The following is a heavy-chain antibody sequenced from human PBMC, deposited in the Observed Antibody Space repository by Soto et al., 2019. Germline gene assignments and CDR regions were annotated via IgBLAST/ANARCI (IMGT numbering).Heavy chain of an antibody. Sequence: SDTLSLTCDVSGYSISSGSYWGWIRQPPGKGLEWIGTLYHSGATYYSPSLKSRVTLSVDTSKNHLSLKLSSVTAADTAVYYCAREVMVATFDYWGQGALVTVSS. D-gene: IGHD5-12*01. CDR1: GYSISSGSY. J-gene: IGHJ4*02. CDR3: AREVMVATFDY. V-gene: IGHV4-38-2*02. CDR2: LYHSGAT.